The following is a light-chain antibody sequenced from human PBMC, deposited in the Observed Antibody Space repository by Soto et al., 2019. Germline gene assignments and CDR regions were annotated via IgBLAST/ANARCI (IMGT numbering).Light chain of an antibody. J-gene: IGLJ3*02. Sequence: QSALTQPASVSGSLGQSVTISCTGTSSDVGGYNYVSWYQQHPGKVPKLMIYEVNNRPSGVSNRFSGSKSANTASLTISGLQPEDEASYYCASYTRVDSWVFGGGTKLTVL. CDR1: SSDVGGYNY. CDR2: EVN. V-gene: IGLV2-14*01. CDR3: ASYTRVDSWV.